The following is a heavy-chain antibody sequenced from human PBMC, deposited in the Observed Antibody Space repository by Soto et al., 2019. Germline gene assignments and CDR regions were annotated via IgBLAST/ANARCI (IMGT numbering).Heavy chain of an antibody. V-gene: IGHV3-23*01. CDR3: AKDVGYYDSSGYLNWFDP. J-gene: IGHJ5*02. Sequence: GGSLRLSCAASGLTFSSYAMSWVRQAPGKGLEWVSAISGSVGSTYYADSVKGRFTISRDKSKNTLYLQMNSLRAEDTAVYYCAKDVGYYDSSGYLNWFDPWGQGTLVTVSS. CDR1: GLTFSSYA. CDR2: ISGSVGST. D-gene: IGHD3-22*01.